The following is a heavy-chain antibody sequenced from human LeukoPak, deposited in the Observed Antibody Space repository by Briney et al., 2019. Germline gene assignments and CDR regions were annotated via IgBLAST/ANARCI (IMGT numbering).Heavy chain of an antibody. CDR2: IKQDGSEK. J-gene: IGHJ5*02. V-gene: IGHV3-7*01. D-gene: IGHD3-9*01. CDR1: GFTLSHYA. Sequence: GGSLRLSCSMSGFTLSHYAMSWVRQAPGKGLEWVANIKQDGSEKFYVDSVKGRFTISRDNAKNSLYLQMNSLRADDTAVYYCVRDQRDDILTGYSGAYNWFDPWGQGTLVTVSS. CDR3: VRDQRDDILTGYSGAYNWFDP.